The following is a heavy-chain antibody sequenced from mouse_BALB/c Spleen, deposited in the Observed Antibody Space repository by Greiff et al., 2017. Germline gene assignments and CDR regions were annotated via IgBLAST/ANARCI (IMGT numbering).Heavy chain of an antibody. D-gene: IGHD1-1*01. V-gene: IGHV1-14*01. Sequence: EVQLQQSGPELVKPGASVKMSCKASGYTFTSYVMHWVKQKPGQGLEWIGYINPYNDGTKYNEKFKGKATLTSDKSSSTAYMELSSLTSEDSAVYYCARGELLLRYYAMDYWGQGTSVTVSS. CDR2: INPYNDGT. J-gene: IGHJ4*01. CDR3: ARGELLLRYYAMDY. CDR1: GYTFTSYV.